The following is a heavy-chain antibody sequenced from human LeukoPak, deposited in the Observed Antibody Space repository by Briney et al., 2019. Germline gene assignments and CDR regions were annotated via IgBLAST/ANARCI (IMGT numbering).Heavy chain of an antibody. J-gene: IGHJ4*02. CDR3: ARKVPKSYYDFWSGSETLDY. V-gene: IGHV1-69*05. CDR2: IIPIFGTA. CDR1: GGTFSSYA. D-gene: IGHD3-3*01. Sequence: SVKVSCKASGGTFSSYAISWVRQAPGQGLEWMGGIIPIFGTANYAQKLQGRVTMTTDTSTSTAYMELRSLRSDDTAVYYCARKVPKSYYDFWSGSETLDYWGQGTLVTVSS.